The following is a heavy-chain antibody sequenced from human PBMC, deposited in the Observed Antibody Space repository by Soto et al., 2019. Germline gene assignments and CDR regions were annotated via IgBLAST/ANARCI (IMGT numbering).Heavy chain of an antibody. CDR1: GFTFSSYA. Sequence: GGSPRLSCAASGFTFSSYAMSWVRQAPGKGLEWVSAISGSGGSTYYADSVKGRFTISRDNSKNTLYLQMNSLRAEDTAVYYCAKDLGGDLGAFDIWGQGTMVTVSS. J-gene: IGHJ3*02. D-gene: IGHD2-21*01. CDR3: AKDLGGDLGAFDI. V-gene: IGHV3-23*01. CDR2: ISGSGGST.